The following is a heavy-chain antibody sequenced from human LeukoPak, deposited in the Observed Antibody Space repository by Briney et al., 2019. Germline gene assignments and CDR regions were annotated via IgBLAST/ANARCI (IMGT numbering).Heavy chain of an antibody. CDR1: GGSISSSSYY. V-gene: IGHV4-39*01. CDR2: IYYSGST. CDR3: ARPVDSYFDY. Sequence: SETLSLTCTVSGGSISSSSYYWGWIRQPPGKGLEWIGSIYYSGSTYYNPSLKSRVTVSVDTSKNQFSLKLSSVTAADTAVYYCARPVDSYFDYWGQGTLVTVSS. D-gene: IGHD3/OR15-3a*01. J-gene: IGHJ4*02.